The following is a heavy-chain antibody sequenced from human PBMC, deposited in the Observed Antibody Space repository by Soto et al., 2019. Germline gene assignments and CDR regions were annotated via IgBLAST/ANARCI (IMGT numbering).Heavy chain of an antibody. D-gene: IGHD2-8*02. CDR1: GGSISSYY. V-gene: IGHV4-4*07. CDR2: FSLSGTT. Sequence: PSETLSLTCTVSGGSISSYYWSWIRQPAGKGLEWIGRFSLSGTTNYSPSLRSRVTMSADVSKNQFHLRLTSVTAADTDLYYCARGMTPPGAPAWYYFDSWGQGTLVTVSS. J-gene: IGHJ4*02. CDR3: ARGMTPPGAPAWYYFDS.